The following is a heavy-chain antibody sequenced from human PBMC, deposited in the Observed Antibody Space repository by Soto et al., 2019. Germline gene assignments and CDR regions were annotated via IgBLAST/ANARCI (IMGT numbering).Heavy chain of an antibody. V-gene: IGHV4-59*01. Sequence: SETLSLTCTVSGGSISSYYWSWIRQPPGKGLEWVGYIYYSGSTNSNPSLKSRVTISVDTSKNQFSLNLSSVTAADTAVYYCARAELRFWGAFDIWGQGTMVTVSS. CDR2: IYYSGST. CDR1: GGSISSYY. D-gene: IGHD3-10*01. J-gene: IGHJ3*02. CDR3: ARAELRFWGAFDI.